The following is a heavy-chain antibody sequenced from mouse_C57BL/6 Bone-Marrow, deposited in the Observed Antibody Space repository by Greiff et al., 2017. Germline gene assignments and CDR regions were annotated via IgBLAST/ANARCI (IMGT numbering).Heavy chain of an antibody. CDR3: AGKAYYCYYWFDY. CDR1: GYTFTSYW. Sequence: VQLQQPGAELVMPGASVKLSCKASGYTFTSYWMHWVKQRPGQGLEWIGEIDPSGSYTNYNQKFKGKSTLTVDKSSSTAYMQLSSLLSAESAVYYCAGKAYYCYYWFDYWGQGTLVTVSA. D-gene: IGHD1-1*01. CDR2: IDPSGSYT. J-gene: IGHJ3*01. V-gene: IGHV1-69*01.